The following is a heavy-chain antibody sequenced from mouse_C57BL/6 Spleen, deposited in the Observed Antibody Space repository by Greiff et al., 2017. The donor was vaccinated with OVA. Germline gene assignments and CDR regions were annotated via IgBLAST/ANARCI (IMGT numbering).Heavy chain of an antibody. D-gene: IGHD2-1*01. CDR1: GYTFTSYW. V-gene: IGHV1-74*01. J-gene: IGHJ4*01. CDR3: AIPIDDGNYNAMDY. Sequence: QVQLQQPGAELVKPGASVKVSCKASGYTFTSYWMHWVKQRPGQGLEWIGRIHPSASDTNYNQKFKGKATLTVDKSSSTAYMQLSSLTSEDSAVYDCAIPIDDGNYNAMDYWGQGTSVTVSS. CDR2: IHPSASDT.